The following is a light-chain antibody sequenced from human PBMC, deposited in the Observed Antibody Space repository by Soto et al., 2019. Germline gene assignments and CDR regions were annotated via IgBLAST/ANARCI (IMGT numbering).Light chain of an antibody. J-gene: IGKJ1*01. CDR2: GAS. Sequence: DTVMTQSPSTLSVSPVERATLSCRASQSVNSNLAWYQQKLGQAPRVLIYGASTRATGIPDRFSGSGSGTEFILTISSLQSEDFAVYYCQEYNTWPWTFGQGTKVDIK. V-gene: IGKV3-15*01. CDR1: QSVNSN. CDR3: QEYNTWPWT.